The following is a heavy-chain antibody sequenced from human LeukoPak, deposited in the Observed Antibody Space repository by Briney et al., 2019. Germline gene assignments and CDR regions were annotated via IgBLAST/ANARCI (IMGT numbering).Heavy chain of an antibody. Sequence: PGGSLRFSCAASGFTVSSNYMSWVRQAPGKGLEWVSVIYSGGSTYYADSVKGRFTISRDNSKNTLYLQMNSLRAEDTAVYYCARERLDAFDIWGQGTMVTVSS. CDR2: IYSGGST. CDR3: ARERLDAFDI. V-gene: IGHV3-53*01. J-gene: IGHJ3*02. CDR1: GFTVSSNY.